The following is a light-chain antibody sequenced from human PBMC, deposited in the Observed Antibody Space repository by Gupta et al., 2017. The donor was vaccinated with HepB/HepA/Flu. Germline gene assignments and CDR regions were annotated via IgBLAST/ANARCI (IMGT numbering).Light chain of an antibody. J-gene: IGKJ4*01. Sequence: DIVMTQSPDSLAVSLGERATINCKTSQSVLYSSNSKNYLAWYQQKPGQPPKLLIYWASTRESGVPDRFSGSGSGTDFTLTISGLQAEDVAVYYCQQYYSTLLTFGGGTKVEIK. CDR3: QQYYSTLLT. CDR2: WAS. CDR1: QSVLYSSNSKNY. V-gene: IGKV4-1*01.